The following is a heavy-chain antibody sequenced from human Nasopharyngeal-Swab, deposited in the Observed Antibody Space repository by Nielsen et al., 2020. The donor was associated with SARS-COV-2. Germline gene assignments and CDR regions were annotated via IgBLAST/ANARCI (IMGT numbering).Heavy chain of an antibody. CDR2: TYYRSKWFN. J-gene: IGHJ4*02. CDR3: ARGSSGRLDY. CDR1: GDSVSSNSVA. V-gene: IGHV6-1*01. D-gene: IGHD6-19*01. Sequence: LRLSCAISGDSVSSNSVAWNWIRQSPSRGLEWLGRTYYRSKWFNDYAVSVKSRIIINSDTSKNQFSLQLNSVTPEDTAVYYCARGSSGRLDYWGQGTLVTVSS.